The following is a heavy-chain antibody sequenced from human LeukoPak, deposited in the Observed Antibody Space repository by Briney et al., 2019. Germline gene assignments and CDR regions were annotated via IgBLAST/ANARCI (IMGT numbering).Heavy chain of an antibody. Sequence: PGGSLRLSCAASGFTFSSYSMNWVRQAPGKGLEWVSSISSSSSYIYYADSVKGRFTISRDNAKNSLCLQMNSLRAEDTAVYYCARDSTTYYYDSSGSESAAASWGQGTLVTVSS. CDR2: ISSSSSYI. CDR3: ARDSTTYYYDSSGSESAAAS. D-gene: IGHD3-22*01. J-gene: IGHJ4*02. CDR1: GFTFSSYS. V-gene: IGHV3-21*01.